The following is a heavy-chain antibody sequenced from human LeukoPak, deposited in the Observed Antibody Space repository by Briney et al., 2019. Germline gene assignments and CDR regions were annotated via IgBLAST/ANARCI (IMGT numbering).Heavy chain of an antibody. Sequence: ASVKVSCKASGYTFTSYGISWVRQAPGQGLEWMGWISAYNGNTNYAQKLQGRVTMTTDTSTSTAYMELRSLGSDDTAVYYCARAPSSWYLYYFDYWGQGTLVTVSS. V-gene: IGHV1-18*01. CDR3: ARAPSSWYLYYFDY. J-gene: IGHJ4*02. CDR1: GYTFTSYG. CDR2: ISAYNGNT. D-gene: IGHD6-13*01.